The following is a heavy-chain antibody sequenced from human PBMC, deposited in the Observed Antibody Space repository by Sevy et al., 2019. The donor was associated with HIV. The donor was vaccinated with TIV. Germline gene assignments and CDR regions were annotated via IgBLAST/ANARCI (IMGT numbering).Heavy chain of an antibody. J-gene: IGHJ3*02. CDR1: GFTFSSYA. D-gene: IGHD2-2*01. CDR2: ISGSGGST. Sequence: GGSLRLSCAASGFTFSSYAMSWVRQAPGKGLEWVSAISGSGGSTYYADSVKGRFTISRDNSKNTLYLQMNSLRAEDTAVYYCAKDQGYCSSTNCFPDAFDIWGQGTMVTVSS. V-gene: IGHV3-23*01. CDR3: AKDQGYCSSTNCFPDAFDI.